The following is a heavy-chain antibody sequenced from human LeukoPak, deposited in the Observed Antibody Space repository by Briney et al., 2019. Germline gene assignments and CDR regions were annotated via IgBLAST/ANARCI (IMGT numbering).Heavy chain of an antibody. V-gene: IGHV3-23*01. CDR1: GFTFSSYA. Sequence: PGGSLRLSCAASGFTFSSYAMSWVRQAPGKGLEWVSAISGSGGSTYYADSVKGRFTISRDNSKNTLYLQMNSLRAEDTAVYYCAKDRYCSSTSCTNWFDPWGQGTLVTVSS. CDR2: ISGSGGST. CDR3: AKDRYCSSTSCTNWFDP. D-gene: IGHD2-2*01. J-gene: IGHJ5*02.